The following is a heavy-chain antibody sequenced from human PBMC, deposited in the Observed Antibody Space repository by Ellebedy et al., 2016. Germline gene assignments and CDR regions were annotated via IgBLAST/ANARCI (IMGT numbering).Heavy chain of an antibody. V-gene: IGHV4-4*07. CDR1: GGSISSYY. J-gene: IGHJ6*02. Sequence: GSLRLSXTVSGGSISSYYWSWIRQPAGKGLEWIGRIYTSGSTNYNPSLKSRVTMSVDTSKNQFSLKLSSVIAADTAVYYCGGEAGYYYGMDVWGQGTTVTVSS. CDR3: GGEAGYYYGMDV. CDR2: IYTSGST.